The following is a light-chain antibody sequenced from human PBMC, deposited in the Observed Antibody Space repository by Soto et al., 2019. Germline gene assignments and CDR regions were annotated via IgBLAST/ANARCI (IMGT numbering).Light chain of an antibody. J-gene: IGKJ4*01. V-gene: IGKV3-20*01. CDR3: QQYGSSPPLT. CDR2: GAS. CDR1: QSVSSYY. Sequence: EVVLTQSPGTLSLSPGERATLSCRASQSVSSYYLAWYQQKPGQAPRLLIYGASSRATGIPDRFSGSGSGTDFTLTISRLEPEDFAVYYCQQYGSSPPLTFGGGTKVEIK.